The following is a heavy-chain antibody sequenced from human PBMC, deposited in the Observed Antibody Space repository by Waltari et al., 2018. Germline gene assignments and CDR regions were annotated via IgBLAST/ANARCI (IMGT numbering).Heavy chain of an antibody. J-gene: IGHJ4*02. CDR2: FIPTFGTA. CDR1: GGTFSSYA. Sequence: QVQLVQSGAEVKKPGSSVKVSCKASGGTFSSYAIRWVRQAPGQGLEWMGGFIPTFGTANYAQKCQGRVTITADKSTSTAYMELSRLRSDDTAVYYCARGRSGSYVDYWGQGTLVTFSS. V-gene: IGHV1-69*14. D-gene: IGHD1-26*01. CDR3: ARGRSGSYVDY.